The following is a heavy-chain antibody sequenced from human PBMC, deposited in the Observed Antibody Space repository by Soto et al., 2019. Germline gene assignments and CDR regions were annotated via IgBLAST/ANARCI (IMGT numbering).Heavy chain of an antibody. CDR1: GFTSSNAW. CDR3: TTRPDYDFWSGYYTGGVGYYYYGMDV. V-gene: IGHV3-15*01. J-gene: IGHJ6*02. Sequence: GGSLRLSCAASGFTSSNAWMSWVRQAPGKGLEWVGRIKSKTDGGTTDYAAPVKGRFTISRDDSKNTLYLQMNSLKTEDTAVYYCTTRPDYDFWSGYYTGGVGYYYYGMDVWGQGTKVTVSS. CDR2: IKSKTDGGTT. D-gene: IGHD3-3*01.